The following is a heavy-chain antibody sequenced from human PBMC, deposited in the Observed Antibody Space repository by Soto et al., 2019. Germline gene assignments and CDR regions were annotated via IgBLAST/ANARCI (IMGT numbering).Heavy chain of an antibody. Sequence: QVQLVQSGGEVRKPGASVKVSCNASGDTITNYGISWVRQAPGQGLEWMGWISFYNGNTKYAQNLQGRVTLTTDTSTSTAYMELRSLRSDDTAVYYCASATSIAVAGKESWGQGTLVTVSS. CDR1: GDTITNYG. V-gene: IGHV1-18*01. CDR2: ISFYNGNT. CDR3: ASATSIAVAGKES. J-gene: IGHJ4*02. D-gene: IGHD6-19*01.